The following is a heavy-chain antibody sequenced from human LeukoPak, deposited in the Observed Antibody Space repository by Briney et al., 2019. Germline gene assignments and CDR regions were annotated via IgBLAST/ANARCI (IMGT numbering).Heavy chain of an antibody. V-gene: IGHV3-23*01. D-gene: IGHD3-22*01. CDR2: ISGSGGST. J-gene: IGHJ4*02. CDR1: GFTFSSYA. Sequence: PGGSLRLSCAASGFTFSSYAMIWVRQAAGKGLEWVSAISGSGGSTYYADSVKGRFTISRDNSKNTLHLQMNSLRAEDTAVYYCAKPYYYDSSGYSDYWGQGTLVTVSS. CDR3: AKPYYYDSSGYSDY.